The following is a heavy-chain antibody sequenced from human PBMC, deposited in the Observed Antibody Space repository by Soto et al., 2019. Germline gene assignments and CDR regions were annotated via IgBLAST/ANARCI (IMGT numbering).Heavy chain of an antibody. V-gene: IGHV4-30-4*01. Sequence: SETLSLTCTVSGGSISSGDYYWSWIRQPLGKGLEWIGYIYYSGSTYYNPSLKSRVTISVDTSKNQFSLKLSSVTAADTAVYYCARASGYYGSHVPPNWFAPWGQGTLVTVSS. CDR1: GGSISSGDYY. J-gene: IGHJ5*02. CDR3: ARASGYYGSHVPPNWFAP. CDR2: IYYSGST. D-gene: IGHD3-22*01.